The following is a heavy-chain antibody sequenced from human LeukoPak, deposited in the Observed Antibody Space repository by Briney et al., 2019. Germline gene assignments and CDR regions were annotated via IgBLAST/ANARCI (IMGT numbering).Heavy chain of an antibody. J-gene: IGHJ4*02. Sequence: GGSLRVSCAASGFTFSSYSTTWVRQAPGKGLEWVSSISSSSSYIYYADSVKGRFTISRDNAKNSLYLQMNSLRAEDTAVYYCARDGSPGQFDYWGQGTLVTVSS. CDR3: ARDGSPGQFDY. CDR1: GFTFSSYS. V-gene: IGHV3-21*01. D-gene: IGHD3-10*01. CDR2: ISSSSSYI.